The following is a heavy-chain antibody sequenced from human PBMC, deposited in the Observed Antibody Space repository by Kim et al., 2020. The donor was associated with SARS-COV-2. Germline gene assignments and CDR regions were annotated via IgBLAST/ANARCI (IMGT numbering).Heavy chain of an antibody. CDR2: TI. CDR3: VVWYYYGMDV. J-gene: IGHJ6*02. V-gene: IGHV3-48*02. Sequence: TIYYADSVTGRFTITKDNAKNSLYLQMNSLRDEDTAVYYAVVWYYYGMDVWGQGTTVTVSS. D-gene: IGHD2-21*01.